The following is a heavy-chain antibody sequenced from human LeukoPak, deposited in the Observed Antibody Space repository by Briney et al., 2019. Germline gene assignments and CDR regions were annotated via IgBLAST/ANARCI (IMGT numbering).Heavy chain of an antibody. CDR2: IKQDGSEK. V-gene: IGHV3-7*03. J-gene: IGHJ4*02. Sequence: PGGSLRLSCAASGFTFSSYWMSWVRQAPGKGLEWVANIKQDGSEKYYVDSVKGRFTISRDNAKNSLYLQMNSLRAEDTAVYYCARDAIAVAGTGIDYWGQGTLVTVSS. CDR1: GFTFSSYW. CDR3: ARDAIAVAGTGIDY. D-gene: IGHD6-19*01.